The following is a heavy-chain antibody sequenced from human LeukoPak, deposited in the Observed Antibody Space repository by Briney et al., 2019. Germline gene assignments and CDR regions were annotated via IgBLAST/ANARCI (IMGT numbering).Heavy chain of an antibody. CDR1: GFTFSSYG. V-gene: IGHV3-30*03. D-gene: IGHD5-12*01. Sequence: GGSLRLSYAASGFTFSSYGMHWVRQAPGKGLEWVAVISYDGSDKYYADSVKGRFSISRDNAKNSVYLQMNSLRAEDTAVYYCARDGSYGGYGDYWGQGTLVTVSS. CDR2: ISYDGSDK. CDR3: ARDGSYGGYGDY. J-gene: IGHJ4*02.